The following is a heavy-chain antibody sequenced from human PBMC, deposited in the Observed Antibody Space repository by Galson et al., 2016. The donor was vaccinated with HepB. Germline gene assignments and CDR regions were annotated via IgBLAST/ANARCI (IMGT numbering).Heavy chain of an antibody. CDR2: INHTGTT. J-gene: IGHJ4*02. V-gene: IGHV4-34*01. Sequence: SETLSLTCAAYVGSFSEYYWNWIRQSPGKGLEWIGEINHTGTTKCNPSLKSRVTISVDTSKKELSLKLTSVTAADTAVYYCAKFDFHGGVCLDYWGQGALVTVSA. CDR3: AKFDFHGGVCLDY. CDR1: VGSFSEYY. D-gene: IGHD2-8*02.